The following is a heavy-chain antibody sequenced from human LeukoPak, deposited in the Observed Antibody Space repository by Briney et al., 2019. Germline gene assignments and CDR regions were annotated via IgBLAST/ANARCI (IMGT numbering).Heavy chain of an antibody. CDR2: IYWDDDK. CDR1: GFSLSTSGVG. J-gene: IGHJ4*02. V-gene: IGHV2-5*02. D-gene: IGHD3-16*02. CDR3: AHKGRLGELSLYFDY. Sequence: ESGPTLVKPTQTLTLTCTFSGFSLSTSGVGVGWIRQPPGKALEWLALIYWDDDKRYSPSLKSRLTITKDTSKSQVVLTMTNMDPVDTATYYCAHKGRLGELSLYFDYWGQGTLVTVSS.